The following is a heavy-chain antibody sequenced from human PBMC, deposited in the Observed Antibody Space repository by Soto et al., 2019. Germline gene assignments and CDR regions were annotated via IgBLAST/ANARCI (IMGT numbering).Heavy chain of an antibody. J-gene: IGHJ5*02. CDR2: INPNSGGT. CDR1: GYTFTGYY. Sequence: ASVKVSCKASGYTFTGYYMHWVRQAPGQGLEWMGWINPNSGGTNYAQKFQGRVTMTRDTSISTAYMELSRLRSDDTAVYYCARDSPYSSSSWFDPWGQGTLVTVSS. V-gene: IGHV1-2*02. D-gene: IGHD6-6*01. CDR3: ARDSPYSSSSWFDP.